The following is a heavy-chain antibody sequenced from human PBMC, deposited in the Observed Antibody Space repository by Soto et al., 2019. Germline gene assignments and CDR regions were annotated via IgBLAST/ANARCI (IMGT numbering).Heavy chain of an antibody. CDR3: AWDFAYFES. D-gene: IGHD3-3*01. V-gene: IGHV4-61*01. Sequence: SEPLPLTSPLSGDSDRISTYSWRCTRHPPGKGLECIGCLYHTGTTSYNPCLKSRVSISMGTSKNQFSLNLDSVTAADTAVHFCAWDFAYFESWGQSTLVTVSS. J-gene: IGHJ4*02. CDR1: GDSDRISTYS. CDR2: LYHTGTT.